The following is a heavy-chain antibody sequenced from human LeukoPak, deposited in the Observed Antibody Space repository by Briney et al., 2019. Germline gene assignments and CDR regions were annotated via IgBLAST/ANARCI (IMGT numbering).Heavy chain of an antibody. V-gene: IGHV4-34*01. CDR3: ARGVSEVTRTLYYFDY. D-gene: IGHD4-17*01. J-gene: IGHJ4*02. CDR2: TNHRGST. CDR1: GGSFSRYY. Sequence: SSETLSLTCVVYGGSFSRYYWSWIRQPPGKGLEWIGETNHRGSTKNNPSLKSRVTISVDTSKNQFSLKLTSVTAADTAVYYCARGVSEVTRTLYYFDYWGQGTLVTVSS.